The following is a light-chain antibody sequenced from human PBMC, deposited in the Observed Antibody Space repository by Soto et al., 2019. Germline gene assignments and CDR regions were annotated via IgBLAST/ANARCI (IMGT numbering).Light chain of an antibody. Sequence: QSVLTQPPSASGTPGQRVTISCSGSSSNIGMNYIFWYQQLPGTAPKLLIYSNNQRPSGVPDRFSGSKSGTSASLAISGLQSEDEADYYCASWDDSLNGYVFGTGTKVTVL. CDR1: SSNIGMNY. CDR2: SNN. CDR3: ASWDDSLNGYV. J-gene: IGLJ1*01. V-gene: IGLV1-44*01.